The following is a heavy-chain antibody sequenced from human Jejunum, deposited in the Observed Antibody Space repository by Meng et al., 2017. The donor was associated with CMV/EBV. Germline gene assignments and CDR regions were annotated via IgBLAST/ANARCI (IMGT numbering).Heavy chain of an antibody. CDR3: VRLDLAAFYS. CDR1: GFTFSTSE. Sequence: CEASGFTFSTSEMNWVRQAPGKGLEWIAYLTGVTNIIYYADSVKGRFTISRDNAKSSLYLQMNDLRAEDTAVYYCVRLDLAAFYSWGQGALVTVSS. D-gene: IGHD3-3*02. V-gene: IGHV3-48*03. CDR2: LTGVTNII. J-gene: IGHJ5*02.